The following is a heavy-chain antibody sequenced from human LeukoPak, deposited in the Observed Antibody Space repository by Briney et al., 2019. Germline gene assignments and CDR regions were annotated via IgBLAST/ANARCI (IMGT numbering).Heavy chain of an antibody. Sequence: GGSLRLSCAASGFTLRSHAMSWVRQAPGKGLEWVSAISGSGGSTYYADSVKGRFTISRDDSKNTLYLQLNSLRAEDTAVYYCAKDALTPRWSYGFDYWGQGTLVTVSS. CDR2: ISGSGGST. D-gene: IGHD4-23*01. CDR3: AKDALTPRWSYGFDY. J-gene: IGHJ4*02. CDR1: GFTLRSHA. V-gene: IGHV3-23*01.